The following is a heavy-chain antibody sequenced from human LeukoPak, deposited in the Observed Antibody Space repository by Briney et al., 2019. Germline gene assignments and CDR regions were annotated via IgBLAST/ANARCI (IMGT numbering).Heavy chain of an antibody. D-gene: IGHD3-22*01. CDR1: GYTFTGYY. Sequence: ASVKVSCKASGYTFTGYYMHWVRQAPGQGLEWMEWINPNSGGTSYAPKFRGRVTMTRDTSISTAYMELSWLRSDDTAVYYCARGHDSSGYYSGTGDYWGQGALVTVSS. J-gene: IGHJ4*02. CDR2: INPNSGGT. CDR3: ARGHDSSGYYSGTGDY. V-gene: IGHV1-2*02.